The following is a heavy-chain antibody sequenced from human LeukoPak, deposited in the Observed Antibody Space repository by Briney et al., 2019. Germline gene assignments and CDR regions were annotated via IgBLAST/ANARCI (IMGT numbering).Heavy chain of an antibody. CDR2: INHSGST. CDR3: ARGLKDIVLMVYATYFDY. J-gene: IGHJ4*02. Sequence: SETLSLTCAVYGGSFSGYYWSWIRQPPGKGLEWIGEINHSGSTNYNPSLKSRVTISVDTSKNQFSLKLSSVTAADTAVYYCARGLKDIVLMVYATYFDYWGQGTLVTVSS. V-gene: IGHV4-34*01. D-gene: IGHD2-8*01. CDR1: GGSFSGYY.